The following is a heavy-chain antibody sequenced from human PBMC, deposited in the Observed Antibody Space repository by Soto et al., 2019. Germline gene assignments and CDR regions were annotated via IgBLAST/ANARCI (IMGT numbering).Heavy chain of an antibody. Sequence: PSDTLSLTCTVSGGSINNYYWSWIRQSPGKGLEWIGYVYYSGTTNYNPTLKSRITILVDTSENQFSLKLTSVTAADTAVYYCARHTDDILTGNEALDIWGQGTVVT. D-gene: IGHD3-9*01. V-gene: IGHV4-59*08. CDR1: GGSINNYY. J-gene: IGHJ3*02. CDR3: ARHTDDILTGNEALDI. CDR2: VYYSGTT.